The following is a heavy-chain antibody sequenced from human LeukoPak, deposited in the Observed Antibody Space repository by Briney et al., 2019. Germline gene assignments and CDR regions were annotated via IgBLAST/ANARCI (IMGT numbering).Heavy chain of an antibody. CDR3: ARAGYILTGYYGMDV. CDR2: IKQDGSEK. V-gene: IGHV3-7*01. CDR1: GFTFSSYW. Sequence: GGSLRLSCAAYGFTFSSYWMSWVRQAPGKGLEWVANIKQDGSEKYYVDSVKGRFTISRDNAKNSLYLQMNSLRAEDTAVYYCARAGYILTGYYGMDVWGQGTTVTVSS. J-gene: IGHJ6*02. D-gene: IGHD3-9*01.